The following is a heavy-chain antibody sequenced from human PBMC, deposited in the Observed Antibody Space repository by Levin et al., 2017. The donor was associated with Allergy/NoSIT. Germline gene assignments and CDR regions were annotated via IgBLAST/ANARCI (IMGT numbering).Heavy chain of an antibody. V-gene: IGHV1-18*01. J-gene: IGHJ4*02. CDR1: GYTFTSYG. Sequence: ASVKVSCKASGYTFTSYGISWVRQAPGQGLEWMGWISAYDGNRNFSQQFQCRFTMTTDTSTSTAYMELRSLRSDDTAVYYCARDCVGCGELFDQGFDYWGQGTLVTVSS. CDR3: ARDCVGCGELFDQGFDY. CDR2: ISAYDGNR. D-gene: IGHD3-10*01.